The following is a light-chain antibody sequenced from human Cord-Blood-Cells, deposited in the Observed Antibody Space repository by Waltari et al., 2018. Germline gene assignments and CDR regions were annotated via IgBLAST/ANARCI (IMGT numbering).Light chain of an antibody. J-gene: IGKJ3*01. CDR3: QQANSVPFT. CDR2: AAS. V-gene: IGKV1-12*01. CDR1: QSINSW. Sequence: DIQMTQSPYSDSASIGYRFTITCRASQSINSWLAWYQQKPGKAPKLLIYAASSLQSGVPSMFSGSGSGTDFTLTISSLQPEDFATYYCQQANSVPFTCGPGTKVDIK.